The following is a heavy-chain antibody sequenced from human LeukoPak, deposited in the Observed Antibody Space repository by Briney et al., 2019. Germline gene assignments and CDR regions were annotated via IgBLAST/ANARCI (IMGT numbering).Heavy chain of an antibody. Sequence: ASVKVSCKASGYTFTGYYMHWVRQAPGQGLEWMGWINPNSGGTNYAQKFQGRVTMTRDTSISTAYMELSRLRSDDTAVYYCARTKDIVVVPAAYPLYYYYYYGMDVWGQGTTVTVS. J-gene: IGHJ6*02. V-gene: IGHV1-2*02. CDR2: INPNSGGT. CDR1: GYTFTGYY. D-gene: IGHD2-2*01. CDR3: ARTKDIVVVPAAYPLYYYYYYGMDV.